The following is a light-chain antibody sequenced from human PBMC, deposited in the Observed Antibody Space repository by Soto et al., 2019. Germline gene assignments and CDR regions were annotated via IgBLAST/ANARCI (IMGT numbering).Light chain of an antibody. J-gene: IGKJ1*01. Sequence: DIQMTQSPSTLSASVGDTVMITCRASQSVTTWLAWYQQKPGKAPNLLIYDVSTLQNGVPSRFSGSGSGTEFTLTISGLQPDDFATYYCQQYNYFWTFGQGTKVEI. V-gene: IGKV1-5*01. CDR1: QSVTTW. CDR2: DVS. CDR3: QQYNYFWT.